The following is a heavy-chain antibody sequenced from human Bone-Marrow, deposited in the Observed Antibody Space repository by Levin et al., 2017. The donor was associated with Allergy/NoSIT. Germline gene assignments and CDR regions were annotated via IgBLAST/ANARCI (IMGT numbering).Heavy chain of an antibody. CDR3: ARVGDSSSWAYYYYYGMDV. J-gene: IGHJ6*02. V-gene: IGHV4-59*01. Sequence: SCTVSGGSISSYYWSWIRQPPGKGLEWIGYIYYSGSTNYNPSLKSRVTISVDTSKNQFSLKLSSVTAADTAVYYCARVGDSSSWAYYYYYGMDVWGQGTTVTVSS. CDR1: GGSISSYY. D-gene: IGHD6-13*01. CDR2: IYYSGST.